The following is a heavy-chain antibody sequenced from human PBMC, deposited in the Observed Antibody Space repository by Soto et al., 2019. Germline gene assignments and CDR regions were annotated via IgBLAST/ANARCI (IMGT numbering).Heavy chain of an antibody. D-gene: IGHD6-19*01. CDR3: TRRWLSSGWNLDSFDI. J-gene: IGHJ3*02. CDR1: GYTFTGYY. Sequence: QVQLLQSGAEVKKPGASVKVSCKASGYTFTGYYIHWVRQAPGQGLEWMGWINPNTGGTNFAEKFQGLVTITRGKAISTAYMVLSRLRVGDTAVYYCTRRWLSSGWNLDSFDIWGQGTMVTVSS. V-gene: IGHV1-2*04. CDR2: INPNTGGT.